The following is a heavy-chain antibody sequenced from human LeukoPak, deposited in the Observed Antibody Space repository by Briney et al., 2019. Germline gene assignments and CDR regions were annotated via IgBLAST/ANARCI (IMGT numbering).Heavy chain of an antibody. CDR3: ARGHCTNGLCYTFDY. D-gene: IGHD2-8*01. J-gene: IGHJ4*02. CDR2: IYHSGST. CDR1: GGSISSSNW. V-gene: IGHV4-4*02. Sequence: SETLSLTCAVSGGSISSSNWWSWVRQPPGKGLEWIGEIYHSGSTNYNPSLKSRVTISVDKSKNQFSLKLSSVTAADTAVYYCARGHCTNGLCYTFDYWGQGTLVTVSS.